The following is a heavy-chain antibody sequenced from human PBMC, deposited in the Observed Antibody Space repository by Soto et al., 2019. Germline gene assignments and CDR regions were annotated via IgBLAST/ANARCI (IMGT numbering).Heavy chain of an antibody. J-gene: IGHJ4*02. V-gene: IGHV4-34*01. CDR1: GGSFSGYY. D-gene: IGHD3-10*01. Sequence: SETLSLTCAVYGGSFSGYYWSWIRQPPGKGLEWIGEINHSGSTNYNPSLKSRVTISVDTSKNQFSLKLSSVTAADTAVYYCARLRFYYYGSGSLNFDYWGQGTLVTVSS. CDR3: ARLRFYYYGSGSLNFDY. CDR2: INHSGST.